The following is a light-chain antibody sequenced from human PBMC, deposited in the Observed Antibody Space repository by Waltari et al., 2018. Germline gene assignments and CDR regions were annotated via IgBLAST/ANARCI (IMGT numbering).Light chain of an antibody. Sequence: EIVMTQSTATLSVSPGERAILSCRAGQSITITLAWYQQKPGQAPSLLIYGASTRATDIPGRFSGSGSGTEVNLTISSLQSEDCAVYYCQQYHNWPPRPFGGGTKVEIK. CDR1: QSITIT. V-gene: IGKV3D-15*01. J-gene: IGKJ4*02. CDR3: QQYHNWPPRP. CDR2: GAS.